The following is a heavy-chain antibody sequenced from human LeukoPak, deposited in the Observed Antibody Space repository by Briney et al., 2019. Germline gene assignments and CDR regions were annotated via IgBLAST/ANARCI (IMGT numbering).Heavy chain of an antibody. Sequence: SETPSLTCAVSGGSISSGGYSWSWIRQPPGKGLEWIGYIYHSGSTYYNPSLKSRVTISVDRSKNQFSLKLSSVTAADTAVYYCARGDLRFDYWGQGTLVTVSS. V-gene: IGHV4-30-2*01. CDR1: GGSISSGGYS. D-gene: IGHD5-12*01. CDR3: ARGDLRFDY. CDR2: IYHSGST. J-gene: IGHJ4*02.